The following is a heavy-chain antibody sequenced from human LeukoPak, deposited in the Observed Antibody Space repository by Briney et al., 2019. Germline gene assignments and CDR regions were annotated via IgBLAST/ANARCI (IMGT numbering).Heavy chain of an antibody. D-gene: IGHD5/OR15-5a*01. V-gene: IGHV3-30-3*01. Sequence: PGGSLRLSCAASGFTFSSYSMNWVRQAPGKGLEWVAVISYDGSNKYYADSVKGRFTISRDNSKNTLYLQMNSLRADDTAVYYCARPLRPHNYYYYGMDVWGQGTTVTVSS. CDR3: ARPLRPHNYYYYGMDV. CDR2: ISYDGSNK. J-gene: IGHJ6*02. CDR1: GFTFSSYS.